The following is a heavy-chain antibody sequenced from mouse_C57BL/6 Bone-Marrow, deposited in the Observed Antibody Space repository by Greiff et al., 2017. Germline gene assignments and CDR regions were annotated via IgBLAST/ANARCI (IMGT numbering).Heavy chain of an antibody. CDR1: GFTFSSYA. J-gene: IGHJ1*03. CDR2: ISDGGSYT. D-gene: IGHD2-4*01. Sequence: EVKLMESGGGLVKPGGSLKLSCAASGFTFSSYAMSWVRQTPEKRLEWVATISDGGSYTYYPDNVKGRFTISRDNAKNNLYLQMSHLKSEDTAMYYCAREALMITTRADWYFDVWGTGTTVTVSS. CDR3: AREALMITTRADWYFDV. V-gene: IGHV5-4*01.